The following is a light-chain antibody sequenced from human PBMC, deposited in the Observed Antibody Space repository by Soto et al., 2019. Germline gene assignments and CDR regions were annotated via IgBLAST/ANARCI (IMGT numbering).Light chain of an antibody. Sequence: EIVLMQSPGTLSLSTGERATLSCRASQSVSSTYLAWYQQKPGQAPRLLISGASSRATGIPDRFSGTGSGTDFTLTISRLEPEDFAVYYCQQSSTSLVAFGQGTRVDIQ. CDR2: GAS. J-gene: IGKJ1*01. CDR3: QQSSTSLVA. CDR1: QSVSSTY. V-gene: IGKV3-20*01.